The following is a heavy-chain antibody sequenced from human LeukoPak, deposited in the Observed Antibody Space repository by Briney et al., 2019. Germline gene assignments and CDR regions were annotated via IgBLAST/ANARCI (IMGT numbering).Heavy chain of an antibody. CDR2: VYDGGGT. CDR3: ARVVYYDSSGYYRRLYYYYYYMDV. Sequence: PSETLSLTCAVSGGSISSSSYYWGWIRQPPGKGLGWLGFVYDGGGTNYNPSLKARVTISVDTSKNQFSLKLSSVTAADTAVYYCARVVYYDSSGYYRRLYYYYYYMDVWGKGTTVTVSS. V-gene: IGHV4-61*05. J-gene: IGHJ6*03. CDR1: GGSISSSSYY. D-gene: IGHD3-22*01.